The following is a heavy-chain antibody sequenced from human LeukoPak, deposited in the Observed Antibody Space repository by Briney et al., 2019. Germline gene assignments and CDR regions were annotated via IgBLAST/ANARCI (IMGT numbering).Heavy chain of an antibody. CDR2: ISAYNGNT. CDR3: ARGGGRYSSSWPLDY. CDR1: GYTFTSYG. Sequence: ASVKVSCKASGYTFTSYGISWVRQAPGQGLEWMGWISAYNGNTNYAQKLQGRVTMTTDTSTRTAYMELRSLRSDDTAVYYCARGGGRYSSSWPLDYWGQGTLVTVSS. V-gene: IGHV1-18*01. D-gene: IGHD6-13*01. J-gene: IGHJ4*02.